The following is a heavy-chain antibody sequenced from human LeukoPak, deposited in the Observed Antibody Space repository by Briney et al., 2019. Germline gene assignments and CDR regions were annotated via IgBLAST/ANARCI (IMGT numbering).Heavy chain of an antibody. V-gene: IGHV1-2*02. CDR3: ARERTPIALKIMIIFDS. Sequence: ASVKVSCKASGGTFSSYAISWVRQAPGQGLEWMASINPHGGVTNSAQEFQGRVTVTRDASIRTAYLELSGLRSDDTAVYYCARERTPIALKIMIIFDSWGQGTLITVSS. CDR1: GGTFSSYA. J-gene: IGHJ5*01. CDR2: INPHGGVT. D-gene: IGHD3-16*01.